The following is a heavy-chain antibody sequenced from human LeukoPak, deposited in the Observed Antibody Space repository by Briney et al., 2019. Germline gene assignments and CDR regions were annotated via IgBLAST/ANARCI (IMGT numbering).Heavy chain of an antibody. J-gene: IGHJ4*02. CDR1: GFTFSSYE. D-gene: IGHD3-22*01. V-gene: IGHV3-48*03. CDR2: ISSSGSTI. Sequence: GGSLRLSCAASGFTFSSYEMNWVRQAPGEGLEWVSYISSSGSTIYYADSVKGRFTISRDNAKNSLYLQMNSLRAEDTAVYYCAREGDYYDSSNFDYWGQGTLVTVSS. CDR3: AREGDYYDSSNFDY.